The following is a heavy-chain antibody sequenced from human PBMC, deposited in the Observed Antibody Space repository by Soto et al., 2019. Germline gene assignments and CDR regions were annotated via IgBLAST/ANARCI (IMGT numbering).Heavy chain of an antibody. J-gene: IGHJ6*02. CDR2: ISYDGSNK. D-gene: IGHD3-3*01. Sequence: GGSLRLSCAASGFTFSSYGMHWVRQDPGKGLEWVAVISYDGSNKYYADSVKGRFTISRDNSKNTLYLQMNSLRAEDTAVYYCAKDLYDFWSGFLYYYYGMDVWGQGTTVTVSS. V-gene: IGHV3-30*18. CDR3: AKDLYDFWSGFLYYYYGMDV. CDR1: GFTFSSYG.